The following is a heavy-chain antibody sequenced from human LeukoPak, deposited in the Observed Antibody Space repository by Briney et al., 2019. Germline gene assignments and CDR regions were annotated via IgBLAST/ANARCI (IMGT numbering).Heavy chain of an antibody. CDR2: ISYDGSNK. CDR3: ARDGRWVYDFWSGSWFDP. V-gene: IGHV3-30-3*01. D-gene: IGHD3-3*01. CDR1: GFTFSSYA. J-gene: IGHJ5*02. Sequence: SGGSLRLSCAASGFTFSSYAMHWVRQAPGKGLEWVAVISYDGSNKYYADSVKGRFTISRDNSKNTLYLQMNSLRAEDTAVYYCARDGRWVYDFWSGSWFDPWGQGTLVTVSS.